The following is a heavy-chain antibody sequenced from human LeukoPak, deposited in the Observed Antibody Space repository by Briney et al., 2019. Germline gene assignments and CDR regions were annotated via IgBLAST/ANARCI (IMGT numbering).Heavy chain of an antibody. CDR3: ANWVEGARPPLDY. J-gene: IGHJ4*02. CDR2: IYIGGST. Sequence: GGSLRLSCAASGFTFSNSYMTWVRQAPGKGLEWVSTIYIGGSTYYSDSVKGRFTISRDNPKNRVYLQMNSLRPEDTAVYYCANWVEGARPPLDYWGQGALVTVSS. D-gene: IGHD6-6*01. CDR1: GFTFSNSY. V-gene: IGHV3-53*01.